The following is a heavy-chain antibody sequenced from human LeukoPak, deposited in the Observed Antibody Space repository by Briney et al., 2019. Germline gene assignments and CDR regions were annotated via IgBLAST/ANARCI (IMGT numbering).Heavy chain of an antibody. CDR2: IYYSGST. J-gene: IGHJ4*02. Sequence: PSETLSLTCTASGGSISSGGYYWSWIRQHPGKGLEWIGYIYYSGSTYYNPSLKSRVTISVDTSKNQFSLKLSSVTAADTAVYYCARAPNYYDSSGYYLDYWGQGTLVTVSS. CDR1: GGSISSGGYY. V-gene: IGHV4-31*03. D-gene: IGHD3-22*01. CDR3: ARAPNYYDSSGYYLDY.